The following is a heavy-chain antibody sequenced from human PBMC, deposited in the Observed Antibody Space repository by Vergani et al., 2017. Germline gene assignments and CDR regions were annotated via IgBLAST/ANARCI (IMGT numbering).Heavy chain of an antibody. CDR1: SFSVSSHY. J-gene: IGHJ5*02. CDR3: ARDITASVKSPPHPDWFDP. Sequence: LVESGGGLVQPGGSLRLSCAASSFSVSSHYMTWVRQAPGKGLEWVSTINIGGRTSYADSVKGRFTISRDNVKNVLFLQMENLRAADTGVYFCARDITASVKSPPHPDWFDPWGQGSLVTVSS. V-gene: IGHV3-66*01. D-gene: IGHD4-17*01. CDR2: INIGGRT.